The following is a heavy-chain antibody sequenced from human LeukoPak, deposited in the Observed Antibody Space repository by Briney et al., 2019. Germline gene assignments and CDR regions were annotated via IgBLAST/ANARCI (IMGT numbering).Heavy chain of an antibody. CDR3: ARVVSCCVSYYYYYDFDV. CDR2: IYHSGST. D-gene: IGHD5/OR15-5a*01. J-gene: IGHJ6*03. Sequence: SETLSLTCTVSVYSISIGYYWGWIRHPPGKGLGWMGYIYHSGSTNYNPSLKSRVTISVDTTKNQFSMKLSSVTAADTAVYYCARVVSCCVSYYYYYDFDVWGKGTTVTVSS. CDR1: VYSISIGYY. V-gene: IGHV4-38-2*02.